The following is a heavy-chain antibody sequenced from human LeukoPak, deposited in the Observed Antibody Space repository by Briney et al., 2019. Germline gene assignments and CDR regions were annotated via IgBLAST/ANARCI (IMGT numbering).Heavy chain of an antibody. CDR2: ISWDGGST. J-gene: IGHJ4*02. CDR3: AKDESAYGEVPGY. V-gene: IGHV3-43*02. Sequence: GSLRLSCAASGFTFDDYAMHWVRQAPGKGLGWVSLISWDGGSTYYADSVKGRFTISRDNGKNSLYLQMNSLRTEDTALYYCAKDESAYGEVPGYWGQGTLVTVSS. D-gene: IGHD4-17*01. CDR1: GFTFDDYA.